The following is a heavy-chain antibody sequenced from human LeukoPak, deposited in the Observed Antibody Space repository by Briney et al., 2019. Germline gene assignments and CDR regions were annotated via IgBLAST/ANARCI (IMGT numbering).Heavy chain of an antibody. D-gene: IGHD3-22*01. CDR2: IIPIFGTA. J-gene: IGHJ4*02. Sequence: GASAKVSCKASGGTFSSYAISWVRQAPGQGLEWMGRIIPIFGTANYAQKFQGRVTITTDESTSTAYMELSSLRSEDTAVYYCARVGFSYYDSSGYQYYFDYWGQGTLVTVSS. CDR1: GGTFSSYA. V-gene: IGHV1-69*05. CDR3: ARVGFSYYDSSGYQYYFDY.